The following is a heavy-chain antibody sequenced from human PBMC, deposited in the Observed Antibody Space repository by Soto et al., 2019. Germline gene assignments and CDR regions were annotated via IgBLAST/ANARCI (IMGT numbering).Heavy chain of an antibody. CDR1: GGTFSSDA. V-gene: IGHV1-69*13. CDR2: IIPIFGTA. Sequence: SVKVSWRASGGTFSSDAISWVRQAPGQRLEWMGGIIPIFGTASYAQKFQGRVTITADESTSTAYMELSSLRSEDTAVYYCARARFSSTTVGKYSWFDPWGQGTLVTVSS. J-gene: IGHJ5*02. D-gene: IGHD4-4*01. CDR3: ARARFSSTTVGKYSWFDP.